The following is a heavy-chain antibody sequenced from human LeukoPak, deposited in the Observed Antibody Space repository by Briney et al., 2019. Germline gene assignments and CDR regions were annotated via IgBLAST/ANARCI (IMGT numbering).Heavy chain of an antibody. CDR3: ARVRGYSYGSDAFDI. J-gene: IGHJ3*02. CDR1: GYSISNGYY. V-gene: IGHV4-38-2*02. Sequence: SETLSLTCTVSGYSISNGYYWGWIRRPPGKGLEWIGTTYHSGTSYYNPSLKSRVTISVDTSKNQLSLKLSSVTAADTAVYYCARVRGYSYGSDAFDIWGQGTMVTVSS. CDR2: TYHSGTS. D-gene: IGHD5-18*01.